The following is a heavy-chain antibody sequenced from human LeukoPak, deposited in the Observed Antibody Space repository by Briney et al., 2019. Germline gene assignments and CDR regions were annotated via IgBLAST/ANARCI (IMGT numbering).Heavy chain of an antibody. CDR3: ARAALVAYYCSGGSCYARRGKPQGTYDY. CDR1: GGSISSSSYY. Sequence: SETLSLTCTVSGGSISSSSYYWGWIRQPPGKGLEWIGSIYYSGSTYYNPSLKSRVTISVDTSKNQFSLKLSSVTAADTAVYYCARAALVAYYCSGGSCYARRGKPQGTYDYWGQGTLVTVSS. CDR2: IYYSGST. J-gene: IGHJ4*02. V-gene: IGHV4-39*01. D-gene: IGHD2-15*01.